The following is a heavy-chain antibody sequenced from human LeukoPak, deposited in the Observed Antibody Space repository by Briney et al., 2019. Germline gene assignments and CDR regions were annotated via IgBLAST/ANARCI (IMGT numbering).Heavy chain of an antibody. Sequence: SETLSLTCTVSGGSISSYYWSWIRQPAGKGPEWIGRIYTSGSTNYNPSLKSRVTMSVDTSKNQFSLKLSSVTAADTAVYYCASEHYCGGDCYSDYWGQGTLVTVSS. CDR1: GGSISSYY. CDR2: IYTSGST. CDR3: ASEHYCGGDCYSDY. D-gene: IGHD2-21*02. V-gene: IGHV4-4*07. J-gene: IGHJ4*02.